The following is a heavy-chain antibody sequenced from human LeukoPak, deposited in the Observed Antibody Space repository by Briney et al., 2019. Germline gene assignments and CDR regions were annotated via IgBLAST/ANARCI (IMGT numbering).Heavy chain of an antibody. CDR2: INHSGST. CDR3: ARGGKYSSSWYRTGGDAFDI. Sequence: SETLSLACAVYGGSFSGYYWSWIRQPPGKGLEWIGEINHSGSTNYNPSLKSRVTISVDTSKNQFSLKLSSVTAADTAVYYCARGGKYSSSWYRTGGDAFDIWGQGTMVTVSS. CDR1: GGSFSGYY. D-gene: IGHD6-13*01. J-gene: IGHJ3*02. V-gene: IGHV4-34*01.